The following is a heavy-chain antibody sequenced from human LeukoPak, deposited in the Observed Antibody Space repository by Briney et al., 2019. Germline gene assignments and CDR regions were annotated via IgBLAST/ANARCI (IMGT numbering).Heavy chain of an antibody. Sequence: SETLSLTCAVYGVSFSGYYWSWIRQPPGKGLEWIGEINHSGSTNYNPSLKSRVTISVDTSKNQFSLKLSSVTAADTAVYYCARGGSRIVVVPAALTYYFDYWGQGTLVTVSS. CDR2: INHSGST. CDR3: ARGGSRIVVVPAALTYYFDY. J-gene: IGHJ4*02. V-gene: IGHV4-34*01. CDR1: GVSFSGYY. D-gene: IGHD2-2*01.